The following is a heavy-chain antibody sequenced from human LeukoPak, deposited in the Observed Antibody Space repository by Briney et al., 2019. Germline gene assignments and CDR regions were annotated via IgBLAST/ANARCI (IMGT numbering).Heavy chain of an antibody. D-gene: IGHD6-13*01. CDR1: GGSIRSSSHY. V-gene: IGHV4-39*01. CDR3: ARHEWQQLVKFDY. Sequence: SETLSLTCTVSGGSIRSSSHYWGWIRQPPGKGLEWIGSIYYSGSTYYNPSLQSRVTISVDTSKNQFSLKVSSVTAADTAVYYCARHEWQQLVKFDYWGQGALVTVSS. J-gene: IGHJ4*02. CDR2: IYYSGST.